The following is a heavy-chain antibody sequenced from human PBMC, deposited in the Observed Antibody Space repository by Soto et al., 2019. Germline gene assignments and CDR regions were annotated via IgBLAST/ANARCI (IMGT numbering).Heavy chain of an antibody. J-gene: IGHJ4*02. D-gene: IGHD1-20*01. V-gene: IGHV1-46*01. CDR2: INPSGGST. CDR3: ARALCFVVTGIYYFDY. Sequence: ASVKVSCKASGYTFTSYYMHWVRQAPGQGLEWMGIINPSGGSTSYAQKFQGRVTMTRDTSTSTVYMELSSLRSEDTAVYYCARALCFVVTGIYYFDYWGQGTLVTVSS. CDR1: GYTFTSYY.